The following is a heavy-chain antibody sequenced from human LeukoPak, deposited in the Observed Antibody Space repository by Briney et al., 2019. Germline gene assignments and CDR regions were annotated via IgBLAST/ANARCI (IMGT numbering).Heavy chain of an antibody. J-gene: IGHJ4*02. Sequence: GGSLRLSCAASGLVFSSFAMNWVRQASGKGLEWLGRIRNKANTYATAYAASVRGRFTISRDDSKNTAYLQMDSLETEDTAVYYCAGPYDTTGHAFDYWGQGTLVTVSS. D-gene: IGHD3-22*01. CDR2: IRNKANTYAT. V-gene: IGHV3-73*01. CDR3: AGPYDTTGHAFDY. CDR1: GLVFSSFA.